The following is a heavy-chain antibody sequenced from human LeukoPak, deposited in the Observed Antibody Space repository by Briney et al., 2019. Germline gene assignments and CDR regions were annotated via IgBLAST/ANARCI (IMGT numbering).Heavy chain of an antibody. CDR1: GFTFSSYA. V-gene: IGHV3-23*01. CDR3: AKEKTRLRLFDY. D-gene: IGHD2-21*02. Sequence: GGSLRLSCAASGFTFSSYATSWVRQAPGKGLEWVSAISGSGGSTYYADSVKGRFTISRDNSKNTLYLRMNSLRAEDTAVYYCAKEKTRLRLFDYWGQGTLVTVSS. J-gene: IGHJ4*02. CDR2: ISGSGGST.